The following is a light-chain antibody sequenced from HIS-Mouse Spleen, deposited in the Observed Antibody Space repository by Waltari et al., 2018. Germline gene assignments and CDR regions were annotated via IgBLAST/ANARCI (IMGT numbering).Light chain of an antibody. CDR3: CSYAGSSTWV. Sequence: QPPLPHPAPGPGSLGQPTPISCPGPSSDVGSYNLVSWYQQHPGKAPKLMIYEGSKRPSGVSNRFSGSKSGNTASLTISGLQAEDEADYYCCSYAGSSTWVFGGGTKLTVL. CDR1: SSDVGSYNL. J-gene: IGLJ3*02. CDR2: EGS. V-gene: IGLV2-23*01.